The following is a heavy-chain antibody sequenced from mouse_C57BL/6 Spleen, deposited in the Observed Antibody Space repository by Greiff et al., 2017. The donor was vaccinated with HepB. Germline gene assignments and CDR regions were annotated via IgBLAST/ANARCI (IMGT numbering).Heavy chain of an antibody. Sequence: EVHLVESGPGLVKPSQSLSLTCSVTGYSIPSGYYWNWIRQFPGNKLEWMGYISYDGSNNYNPSLKNRISITRDTSKNQFFLKLNSVTTEDTATYYCASQLGRSWFAYWGQGTLVTVSA. CDR1: GYSIPSGYY. D-gene: IGHD4-1*02. CDR3: ASQLGRSWFAY. J-gene: IGHJ3*01. V-gene: IGHV3-6*01. CDR2: ISYDGSN.